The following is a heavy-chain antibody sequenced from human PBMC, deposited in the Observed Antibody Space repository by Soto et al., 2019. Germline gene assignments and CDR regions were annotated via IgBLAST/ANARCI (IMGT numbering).Heavy chain of an antibody. CDR3: AIDLSWHTH. Sequence: EVQLLESGGGLVQPGGSLRLSCTASGFTFSDHAMTWVRQAPGKGLEWLSGISGGGTGAYYADSVKGRFTVSRDNSNKTVFLQMDSLRVEDTAVYYCAIDLSWHTHWGQGTLVTVSS. CDR2: ISGGGTGA. V-gene: IGHV3-23*01. J-gene: IGHJ4*02. D-gene: IGHD2-15*01. CDR1: GFTFSDHA.